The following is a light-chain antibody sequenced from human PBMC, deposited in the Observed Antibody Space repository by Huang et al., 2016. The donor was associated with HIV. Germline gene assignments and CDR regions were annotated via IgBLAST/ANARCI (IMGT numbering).Light chain of an antibody. J-gene: IGKJ1*01. CDR3: QQYNNWPPWT. Sequence: IVMTQSPATLSVSPGERATLSCRASAGVSNNVAWYQQRPGQTPRLLMHGASTRHTGIPAKFSGGGSGTEFTLTITSRQPEDSAVYYCQQYNNWPPWTFGPGTQVEI. CDR1: AGVSNN. CDR2: GAS. V-gene: IGKV3D-15*01.